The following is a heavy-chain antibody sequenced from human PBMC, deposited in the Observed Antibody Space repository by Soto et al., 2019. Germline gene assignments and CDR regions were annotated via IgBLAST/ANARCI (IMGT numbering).Heavy chain of an antibody. CDR1: GFTFSSYG. Sequence: GESLKISCAASGFTFSSYGMHWVRQAPGKGLEWVAVIWYDGSNKYYADSVKGRFTISRDNSKNTLYLQMNSLRAEDTAVYYCARGVRGAAAGTRCWFDPWGQGTLVTVSS. CDR2: IWYDGSNK. V-gene: IGHV3-33*01. J-gene: IGHJ5*02. D-gene: IGHD6-13*01. CDR3: ARGVRGAAAGTRCWFDP.